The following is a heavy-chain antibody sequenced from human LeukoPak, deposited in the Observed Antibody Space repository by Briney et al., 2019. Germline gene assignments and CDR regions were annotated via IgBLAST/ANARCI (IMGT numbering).Heavy chain of an antibody. CDR2: ISGYNGNT. J-gene: IGHJ4*02. CDR1: GYTFTSYG. Sequence: ASVKVSCKTSGYTFTSYGISWVRQAPGQGLEWMVWISGYNGNTNYAQKFQGRVTMTADTSTSTAYMELRSLRSDDTAVYYCARGAWSECTYWGQGTLVTVSS. CDR3: ARGAWSECTY. V-gene: IGHV1-18*01. D-gene: IGHD3-3*01.